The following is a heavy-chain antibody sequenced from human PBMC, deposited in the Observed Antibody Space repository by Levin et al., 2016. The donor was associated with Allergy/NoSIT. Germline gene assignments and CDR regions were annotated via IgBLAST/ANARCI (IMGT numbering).Heavy chain of an antibody. D-gene: IGHD4-17*01. J-gene: IGHJ6*02. CDR1: GGTFSSYA. CDR2: FDPEDGET. Sequence: ASVKVSCKASGGTFSSYAISWVRQAPGKGLEWMGGFDPEDGETIYAQKFQGRVTMTEDTSTDTAYMELSSLRSEDTAVYYCATDRGGDYRNYYYYGMDVWGQGTTVTVSS. V-gene: IGHV1-24*01. CDR3: ATDRGGDYRNYYYYGMDV.